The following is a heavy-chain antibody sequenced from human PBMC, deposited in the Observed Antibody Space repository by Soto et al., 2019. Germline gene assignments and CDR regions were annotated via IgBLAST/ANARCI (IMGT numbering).Heavy chain of an antibody. D-gene: IGHD4-17*01. Sequence: QVQLQESGPGLVRPSQTLSLTCTVSGGSISSGGYYWSWIRQHPGKGLEWIGYIYNSGSTHYNPSLKSRVTISVDTSKNQFSLKLSSVTAADTAVYYCARAPTLTTIPFDYWGQGTLVTVSS. V-gene: IGHV4-31*03. J-gene: IGHJ4*02. CDR2: IYNSGST. CDR3: ARAPTLTTIPFDY. CDR1: GGSISSGGYY.